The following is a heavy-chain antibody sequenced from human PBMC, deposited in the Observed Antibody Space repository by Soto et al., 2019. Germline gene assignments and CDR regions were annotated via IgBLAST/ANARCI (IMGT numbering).Heavy chain of an antibody. J-gene: IGHJ4*02. CDR2: INAGNGNT. CDR1: GYSFTSYS. V-gene: IGHV1-3*01. CDR3: AREQDFWSNYCFDY. Sequence: ASVKVSCKASGYSFTSYSIHWVRQAPGQRLEWMGWINAGNGNTKYSQKFQGRVTIARDTSASTAYMELSSLRPEDTAVYYCAREQDFWSNYCFDYWGQGTLVTVSS. D-gene: IGHD3-3*01.